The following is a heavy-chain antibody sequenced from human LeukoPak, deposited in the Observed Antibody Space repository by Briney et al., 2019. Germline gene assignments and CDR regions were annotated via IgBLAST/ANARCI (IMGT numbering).Heavy chain of an antibody. J-gene: IGHJ4*02. CDR3: AKATRDDHPSDY. D-gene: IGHD5-12*01. Sequence: HPGGSLRHSCAVSGFTFIAYGMDWVRQAPGKGLEWVAIISYDGINKYYPDSVKGRFTISRDNSKNTLYLQMNSLRAEDTAVYYCAKATRDDHPSDYWGQGTLVTGSS. V-gene: IGHV3-30*18. CDR1: GFTFIAYG. CDR2: ISYDGINK.